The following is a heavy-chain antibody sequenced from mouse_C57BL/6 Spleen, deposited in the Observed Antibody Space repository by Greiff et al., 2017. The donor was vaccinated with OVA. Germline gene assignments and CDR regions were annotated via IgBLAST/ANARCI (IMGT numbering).Heavy chain of an antibody. D-gene: IGHD2-5*01. CDR2: INPNNGGT. Sequence: VQLQQSGPELVKPGASVKISCKASGYTFTDYYMNWVKQSHGKSLEWIGDINPNNGGTSYNQKFKGKATLTVDKSSSTAYMELRSLTSEDSAVYYCARGGYSNLFAYWGQGTLVTVSA. J-gene: IGHJ3*01. V-gene: IGHV1-26*01. CDR3: ARGGYSNLFAY. CDR1: GYTFTDYY.